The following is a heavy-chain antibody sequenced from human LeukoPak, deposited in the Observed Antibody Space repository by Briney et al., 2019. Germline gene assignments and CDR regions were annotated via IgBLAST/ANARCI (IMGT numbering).Heavy chain of an antibody. CDR1: GFTFSSYG. CDR3: ARDRFGDLYEYDY. D-gene: IGHD3-16*01. Sequence: PGGSLRLSCAASGFTFSSYGMSWVRQAPGKGLEWVSVIYSGGSTYYADSVKGRFTISRDNSKNTLYLQMNSLRAEDTAVYYCARDRFGDLYEYDYWGRGTLVTVSS. J-gene: IGHJ4*02. CDR2: IYSGGST. V-gene: IGHV3-66*01.